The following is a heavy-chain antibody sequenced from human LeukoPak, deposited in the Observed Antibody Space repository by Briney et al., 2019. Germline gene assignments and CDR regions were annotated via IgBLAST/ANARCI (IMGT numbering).Heavy chain of an antibody. CDR3: VREGFYFFDF. CDR2: ISSDSSSI. CDR1: GFTFSSYK. J-gene: IGHJ4*01. V-gene: IGHV3-48*04. Sequence: PTGGSLRLSCAASGFTFSSYKMNWVRQAPGKGLEWVSYISSDSSSIYYADSVRGRFTIFRDNAKDSVYLQMNSLRAEDSATYYCVREGFYFFDFWGQGTLVTVSS.